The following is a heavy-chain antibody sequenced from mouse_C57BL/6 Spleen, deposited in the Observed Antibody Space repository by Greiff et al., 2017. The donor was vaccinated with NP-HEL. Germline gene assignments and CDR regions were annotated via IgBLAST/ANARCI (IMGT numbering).Heavy chain of an antibody. Sequence: VQLQQSGASVKISCKASGYAFSSYWMNWVKQRPGKGLEWIGQIYPGDGDTNYNGKFKGKATRTADKSSSTAYMQISSLTSEDSAVYFCARGDGAFDDWGKGTTLTVSS. V-gene: IGHV1-80*01. CDR1: GYAFSSYW. CDR2: IYPGDGDT. J-gene: IGHJ2*01. D-gene: IGHD3-3*01. CDR3: ARGDGAFDD.